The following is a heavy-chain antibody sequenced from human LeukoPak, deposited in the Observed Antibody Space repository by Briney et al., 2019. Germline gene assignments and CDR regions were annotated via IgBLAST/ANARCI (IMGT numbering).Heavy chain of an antibody. CDR2: IKQDGSEK. J-gene: IGHJ4*02. CDR3: AKEGY. Sequence: PGGSLRLSCAASGFSFSVNWMSWVRQAPGKGPEWVASIKQDGSEKYYVDSVSGRFTISRDNAKNLLYLQMNSLRAEDTAVYYCAKEGYWGQGTLVTVSS. V-gene: IGHV3-7*01. CDR1: GFSFSVNW.